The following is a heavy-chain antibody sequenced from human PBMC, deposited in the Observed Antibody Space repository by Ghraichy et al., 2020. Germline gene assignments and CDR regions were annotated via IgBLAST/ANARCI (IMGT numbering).Heavy chain of an antibody. CDR3: ASTDYYDSSGYTDY. Sequence: SETLSLTCTVSGGSVSSDSYYWSWIRQPQGKGLEWIGYIYYSGSTNYNPSLKSRVTISVDTSKNQFSLKLSSVTAADTAVYYCASTDYYDSSGYTDYWGQGTLVTVSS. D-gene: IGHD3-22*01. V-gene: IGHV4-61*01. J-gene: IGHJ4*02. CDR2: IYYSGST. CDR1: GGSVSSDSYY.